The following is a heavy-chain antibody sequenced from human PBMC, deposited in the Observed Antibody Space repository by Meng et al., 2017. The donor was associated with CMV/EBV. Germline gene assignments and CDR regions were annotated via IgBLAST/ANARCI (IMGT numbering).Heavy chain of an antibody. J-gene: IGHJ4*02. CDR3: ARAWLFDY. CDR1: GGSISSYY. CDR2: IYYSGST. V-gene: IGHV4-59*12. D-gene: IGHD5-12*01. Sequence: ESLKISCTVSGGSISSYYWSWIRQPPGKGLEWIGYIYYSGSTNYNPSLKSRVTISVDTSKNQFSLKLSSVTAADTAVYYCARAWLFDYWGQGTLVTVSS.